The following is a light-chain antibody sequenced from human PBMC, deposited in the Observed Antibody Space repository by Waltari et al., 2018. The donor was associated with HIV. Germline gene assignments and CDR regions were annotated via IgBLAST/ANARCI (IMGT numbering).Light chain of an antibody. J-gene: IGKJ3*01. Sequence: DIQMTQSPSSLSASVGDRVTITCQASQDISNYLNWYQQKPGKAPKLLIYDASNLETGVPSRFSGSGSGTDFTFTISSLQPEDIATYYCQQYDNLHNKFTFGPGTKVDIK. CDR3: QQYDNLHNKFT. CDR2: DAS. V-gene: IGKV1-33*01. CDR1: QDISNY.